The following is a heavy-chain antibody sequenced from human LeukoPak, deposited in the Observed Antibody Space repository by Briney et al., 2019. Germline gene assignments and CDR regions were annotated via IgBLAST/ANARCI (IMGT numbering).Heavy chain of an antibody. D-gene: IGHD3-22*01. CDR1: GYSFTSYW. CDR3: ARHGDDSSGYYWGIDY. V-gene: IGHV5-51*01. J-gene: IGHJ4*02. CDR2: IYPGDSDT. Sequence: GESLKISCKGSGYSFTSYWIGWVRQTPGKGLEWMGIIYPGDSDTRYSPSFQGQVTISADKSISTAYLQWSSLKASDTAMYYCARHGDDSSGYYWGIDYWGQGTLVTVSS.